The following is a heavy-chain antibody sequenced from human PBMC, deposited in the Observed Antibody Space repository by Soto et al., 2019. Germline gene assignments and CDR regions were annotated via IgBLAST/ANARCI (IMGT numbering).Heavy chain of an antibody. Sequence: VGSLRLSCAASGSTFSNAWMSWVRQAPGKGVEWVGRIKSKTDGGTTDYAAPVKGRFTISRDDSKNTLYLQMNSLKTEDTAVYYCTADRHYDFWGGYYADFDYWGQGTLVTVSS. V-gene: IGHV3-15*01. CDR3: TADRHYDFWGGYYADFDY. CDR1: GSTFSNAW. J-gene: IGHJ4*02. D-gene: IGHD3-3*01. CDR2: IKSKTDGGTT.